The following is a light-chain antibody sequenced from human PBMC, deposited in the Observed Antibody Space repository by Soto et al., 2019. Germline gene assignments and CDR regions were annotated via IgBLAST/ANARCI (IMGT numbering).Light chain of an antibody. CDR1: QGIRND. CDR3: LQDYNYSYT. J-gene: IGKJ2*01. Sequence: AIQMTQSPSSLSASVGDRVTITCRASQGIRNDLAWYQQRPGEAPKLLIYAASSLHSGVPSRFSGSGSGTDFTLTISDLQAEDFATYYCLQDYNYSYTFGQGTKLEIK. V-gene: IGKV1-6*01. CDR2: AAS.